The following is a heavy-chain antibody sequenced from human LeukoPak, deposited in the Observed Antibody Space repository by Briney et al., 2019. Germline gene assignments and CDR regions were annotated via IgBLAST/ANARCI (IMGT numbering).Heavy chain of an antibody. V-gene: IGHV4-59*01. D-gene: IGHD3-9*01. CDR1: GGSFSSYY. CDR2: IYYSGST. CDR3: ARTTYYDILTGYTNWFDP. Sequence: SETLSLTCTVSGGSFSSYYWSWIRQPPGKGLEWLGYIYYSGSTNYNPSLKSRVTISVDTSKIQFSLKLSSVTAADTAVYYCARTTYYDILTGYTNWFDPWGQGTLVTVSS. J-gene: IGHJ5*02.